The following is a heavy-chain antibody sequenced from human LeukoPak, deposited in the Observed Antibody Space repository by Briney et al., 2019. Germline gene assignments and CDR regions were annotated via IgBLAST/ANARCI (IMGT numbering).Heavy chain of an antibody. J-gene: IGHJ4*02. CDR3: ARGNLGIIDS. D-gene: IGHD1-14*01. CDR2: IYYSGST. V-gene: IGHV4-59*01. CDR1: GGSISSYY. Sequence: PSETLSLTCTVSGGSISSYYWSWIRQPPGKGLEWIGYIYYSGSTNYNPSLKSRVTISVDTSKNQFSLKLSSVTAADTAIYHCARGNLGIIDSWGPGTLVTVSS.